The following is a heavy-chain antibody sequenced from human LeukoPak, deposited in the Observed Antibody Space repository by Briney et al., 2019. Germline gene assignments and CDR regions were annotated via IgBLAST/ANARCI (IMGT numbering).Heavy chain of an antibody. J-gene: IGHJ5*02. D-gene: IGHD6-13*01. CDR3: ARQQLVLSWFDP. Sequence: SQTLSLTCAMSGDCVSSNSAAWNWIRQPPSRGLEWLGWTYYRSKWYNDYAASVKSRITINPDTSKNQFSLQLNSVTPEDTAVYYCARQQLVLSWFDPWGRGTLVTVSS. CDR2: TYYRSKWYN. V-gene: IGHV6-1*01. CDR1: GDCVSSNSAA.